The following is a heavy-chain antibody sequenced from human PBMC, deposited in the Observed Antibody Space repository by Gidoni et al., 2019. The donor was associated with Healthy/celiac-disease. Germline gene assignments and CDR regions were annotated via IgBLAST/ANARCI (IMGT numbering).Heavy chain of an antibody. D-gene: IGHD6-6*01. CDR1: GFTFSSYG. Sequence: QVQLVESGGGVVQPGRSLRLSCAASGFTFSSYGMPWVRQAPGKWLEWVAVISYDGSNKYYADSVKGRFTISRDNSKNTLYLQMNSLRAEDTAVYYCAKGGIAARRHYYYYGMDVWGQGTTVTVSS. CDR3: AKGGIAARRHYYYYGMDV. CDR2: ISYDGSNK. V-gene: IGHV3-30*18. J-gene: IGHJ6*02.